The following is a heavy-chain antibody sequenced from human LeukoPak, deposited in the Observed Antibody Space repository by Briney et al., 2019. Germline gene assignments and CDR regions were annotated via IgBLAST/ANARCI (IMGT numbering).Heavy chain of an antibody. CDR2: IYDSGNT. V-gene: IGHV4-59*01. CDR1: GGSISSFY. Sequence: SETLSLTCTVSGGSISSFYWGWIRQPPGKRLEWIGYIYDSGNTNYNPSLKSRVTISVGTSKNQFSLKLSSVTAADTAVYYCVRENYFDYWGQGILVTVSS. CDR3: VRENYFDY. J-gene: IGHJ4*02.